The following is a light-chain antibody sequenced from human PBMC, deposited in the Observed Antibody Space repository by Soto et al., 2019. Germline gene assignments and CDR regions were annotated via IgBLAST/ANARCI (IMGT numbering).Light chain of an antibody. CDR3: QQRSSWPPIT. V-gene: IGKV3-11*01. J-gene: IGKJ5*01. Sequence: EIVLTQSPATLSLSPWERATLSCRASQSVSSYLAWYQQKPGQAPRLLIYDASNRATGIPARFSGSGSGTDFTLTISSLEPEDFAVYYCQQRSSWPPITFGQGTRLEIK. CDR2: DAS. CDR1: QSVSSY.